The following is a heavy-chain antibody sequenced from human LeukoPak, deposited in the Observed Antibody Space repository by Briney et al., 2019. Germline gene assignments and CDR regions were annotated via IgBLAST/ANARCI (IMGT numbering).Heavy chain of an antibody. CDR1: GFTFDDYA. V-gene: IGHV3-9*01. CDR2: ISWNRGSI. J-gene: IGHJ4*02. Sequence: GRTLRLSCAASGFTFDDYARHWVRQAPGKGLEWVSGISWNRGSIGYADSVKGRFTISRDNDKNSLYLQMNSLRAEDTALYFCAKGSIAAVAGSFFDYWGQGTLVTVSS. D-gene: IGHD6-19*01. CDR3: AKGSIAAVAGSFFDY.